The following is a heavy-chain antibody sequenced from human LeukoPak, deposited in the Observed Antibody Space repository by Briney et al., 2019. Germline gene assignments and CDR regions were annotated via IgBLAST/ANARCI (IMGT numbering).Heavy chain of an antibody. D-gene: IGHD3-22*01. CDR2: ISGSGGST. J-gene: IGHJ4*02. V-gene: IGHV3-23*01. CDR3: AKDPLIVVVIDNLGFDC. Sequence: PGGSLRLSCAASGFTFSSYSMNWVRQAPGKGLEWVSAISGSGGSTYYADSVKGRFTISRDNSKNTLYLQMNSLRAEDTAVYYCAKDPLIVVVIDNLGFDCWGQGTLVTVSS. CDR1: GFTFSSYS.